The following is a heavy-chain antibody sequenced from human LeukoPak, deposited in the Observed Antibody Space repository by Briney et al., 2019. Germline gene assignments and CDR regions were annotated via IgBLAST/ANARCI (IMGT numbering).Heavy chain of an antibody. CDR2: IWYDGSNK. CDR1: GFTFSSYS. V-gene: IGHV3-33*08. D-gene: IGHD2-2*01. Sequence: AGGSLRLSCAASGFTFSSYSMNWVRQAPGKGLEWVAVIWYDGSNKYYADSVKGRFTISRDNSKNTLYLQMNSLRAEDTAVYYCARDSGYCSSTSCYGDYYGMDVWGQGTTVTVSS. J-gene: IGHJ6*02. CDR3: ARDSGYCSSTSCYGDYYGMDV.